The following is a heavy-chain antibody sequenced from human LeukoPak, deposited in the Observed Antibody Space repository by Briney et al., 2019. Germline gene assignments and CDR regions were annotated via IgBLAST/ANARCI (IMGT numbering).Heavy chain of an antibody. CDR1: GYAFSNYW. CDR3: ARRSPTDWFDP. J-gene: IGHJ5*02. CDR2: IYPGDSET. V-gene: IGHV5-51*01. Sequence: GESLKTSCKGSGYAFSNYWIVWVRQMPGKGLEWMGIIYPGDSETRYSPSFQGPVTISADKSIDTAYLQWSSLKASDTAIYYCARRSPTDWFDPWGQGTLVTVSS.